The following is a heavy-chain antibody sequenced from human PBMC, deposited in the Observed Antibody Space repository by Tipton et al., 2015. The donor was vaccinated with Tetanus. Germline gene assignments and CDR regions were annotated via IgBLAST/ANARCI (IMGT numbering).Heavy chain of an antibody. Sequence: SLRLSCAASGFTFSSYSMNWVRQAPGKGLEWVSSISSSSYIYYADSVRGRFTISRDNAKNSLYLQMNSLRAEDTAVYYCARPRPSGNYYYGMDVWGQGTTVTVSS. V-gene: IGHV3-21*01. CDR2: ISSSSYI. D-gene: IGHD1-26*01. CDR1: GFTFSSYS. CDR3: ARPRPSGNYYYGMDV. J-gene: IGHJ6*02.